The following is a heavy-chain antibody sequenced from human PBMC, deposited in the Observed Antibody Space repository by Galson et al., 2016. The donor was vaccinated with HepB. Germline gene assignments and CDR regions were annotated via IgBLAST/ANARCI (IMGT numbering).Heavy chain of an antibody. CDR3: ARTYYVDYYFDY. CDR1: GLSLSTTGMC. V-gene: IGHV2-70*01. Sequence: PALVKPTQTLTLTCTVSGLSLSTTGMCVSWIRQPPGKALEWLALIQWDDDKFYSTSLKTRLTISKDTSKNQVVLTMTDMDPVDTATYYCARTYYVDYYFDYWGQGTLVTVSS. J-gene: IGHJ4*02. CDR2: IQWDDDK. D-gene: IGHD3-10*02.